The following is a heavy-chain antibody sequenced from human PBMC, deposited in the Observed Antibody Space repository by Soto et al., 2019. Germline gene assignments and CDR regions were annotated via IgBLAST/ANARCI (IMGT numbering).Heavy chain of an antibody. CDR2: INYSGIT. Sequence: QVQLQESGPGLVRASETLSLTCSVSGDSISPYYWSWIRQPPGEGLEWIGYINYSGITAYNPSLKRRVTVSVDTSKTQFSLKLSSVTAADTAVYYCARMGYDSSGHYPAYFQHWGQGTLVTVSS. CDR3: ARMGYDSSGHYPAYFQH. D-gene: IGHD3-22*01. J-gene: IGHJ1*01. V-gene: IGHV4-59*01. CDR1: GDSISPYY.